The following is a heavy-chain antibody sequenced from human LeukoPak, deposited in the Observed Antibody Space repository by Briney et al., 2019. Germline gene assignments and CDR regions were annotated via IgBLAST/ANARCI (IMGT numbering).Heavy chain of an antibody. J-gene: IGHJ4*02. CDR3: VRDFRSADY. CDR1: GFTSSSYA. Sequence: GGSLRLSCAAPGFTSSSYALNWVRQAPGKGLEWVSVIYTDGSTYYADSVKARFIISRDNARNTVYLQMNSLRVEDTAVYYCVRDFRSADYWGQGTLVTVSS. CDR2: IYTDGST. V-gene: IGHV3-66*01.